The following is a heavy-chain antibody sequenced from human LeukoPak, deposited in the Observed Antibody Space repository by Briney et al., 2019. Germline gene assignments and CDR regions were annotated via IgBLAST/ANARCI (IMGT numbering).Heavy chain of an antibody. CDR1: GFTFSSYG. CDR2: IWYDGSNK. V-gene: IGHV3-33*01. Sequence: GRSLRLSCAASGFTFSSYGMHWVRQAPGKGLEWVAVIWYDGSNKYYADSVKGRFTISRDNSKNTLYLQMNSLRAEDTAVYYCARVARDTIFGVVINYYYYMDVWGKGTTVTVSS. J-gene: IGHJ6*03. D-gene: IGHD3-3*01. CDR3: ARVARDTIFGVVINYYYYMDV.